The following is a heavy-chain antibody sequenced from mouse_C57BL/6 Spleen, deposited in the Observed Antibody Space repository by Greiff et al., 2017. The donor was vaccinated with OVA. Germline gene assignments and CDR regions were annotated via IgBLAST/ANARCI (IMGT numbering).Heavy chain of an antibody. J-gene: IGHJ4*01. CDR3: ARHGSSLYAMDY. Sequence: EVKLMESGPELVKPGASVKISCKASGYSFTGYYMNWVKQSPEKSLEWIGEINPSTGGTTYNQKFKAKATLTVDKSSSTAYMQLKSLTSEDSAVYYCARHGSSLYAMDYWGQGTSVTVSS. V-gene: IGHV1-42*01. D-gene: IGHD1-1*01. CDR1: GYSFTGYY. CDR2: INPSTGGT.